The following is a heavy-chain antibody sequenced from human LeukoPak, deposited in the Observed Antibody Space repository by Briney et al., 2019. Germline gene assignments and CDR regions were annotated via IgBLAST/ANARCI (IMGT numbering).Heavy chain of an antibody. Sequence: GGSLRLSCAASGFTFSSYWMTWVRQAPGKGLEWVANIKYDGSQKYYVGSVKGRFTISRDNSKNSLFLQMNSLRVEDTAVFYCARVMFDGGMDYWGQGTLVTVSS. CDR1: GFTFSSYW. CDR2: IKYDGSQK. J-gene: IGHJ4*02. V-gene: IGHV3-7*01. D-gene: IGHD3-16*01. CDR3: ARVMFDGGMDY.